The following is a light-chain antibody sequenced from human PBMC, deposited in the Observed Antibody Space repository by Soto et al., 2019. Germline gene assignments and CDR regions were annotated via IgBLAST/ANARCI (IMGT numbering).Light chain of an antibody. CDR3: QQRSNWLT. V-gene: IGKV3-11*01. CDR2: DAS. Sequence: EMVLTQSRATLSLAAGERETLSCRASQSVSSYLAWYQQKPGQAPRLLIYDASNRATGIPARFSGSGSGTDFTLTISSLEPEDLAVYSCQQRSNWLTFGQGTRLEIK. J-gene: IGKJ5*01. CDR1: QSVSSY.